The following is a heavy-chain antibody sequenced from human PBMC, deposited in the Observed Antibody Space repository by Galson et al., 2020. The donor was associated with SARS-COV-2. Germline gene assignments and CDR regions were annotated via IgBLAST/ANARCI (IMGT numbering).Heavy chain of an antibody. J-gene: IGHJ4*02. Sequence: GGSLRLSCAASGFTFNSHAMHWVRQAPGKGLEWVAQIFYDGSDTYYADSVKGRFTISRDNSENTAYLQMNNLRAEDTARYYCARDGQHGGGCAFDYWGQGTLVTVSS. D-gene: IGHD6-19*01. CDR3: ARDGQHGGGCAFDY. CDR2: IFYDGSDT. V-gene: IGHV3-30*12. CDR1: GFTFNSHA.